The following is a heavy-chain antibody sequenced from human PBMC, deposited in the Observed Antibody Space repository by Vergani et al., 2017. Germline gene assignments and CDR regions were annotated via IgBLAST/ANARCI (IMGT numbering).Heavy chain of an antibody. CDR3: ARYYYDSSGYYSALDY. Sequence: EVQLVESGGGLVQPGGSLRLSCAASGFTFSSYEMNWVRQAPGKGLEWVSYISSSGSTIYDADSVKGRFTISRDNAKNSLYLQMNSLRAEDTAVYYCARYYYDSSGYYSALDYWGQGTLVTVSS. D-gene: IGHD3-22*01. V-gene: IGHV3-48*03. J-gene: IGHJ4*02. CDR1: GFTFSSYE. CDR2: ISSSGSTI.